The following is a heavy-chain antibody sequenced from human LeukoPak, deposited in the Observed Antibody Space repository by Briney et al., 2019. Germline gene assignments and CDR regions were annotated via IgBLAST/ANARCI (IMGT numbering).Heavy chain of an antibody. CDR1: GFTFSSYS. D-gene: IGHD4-23*01. Sequence: GGSLRLSCAASGFTFSSYSMNWVRQAPGKGLEWVSYISSSSSTIYYADSVKGRFTISRDNAKNSLYLQMNSLRDEDTAVYYCARDQAGNSGRDDASDIWGQGTMVTVSS. J-gene: IGHJ3*02. CDR3: ARDQAGNSGRDDASDI. CDR2: ISSSSSTI. V-gene: IGHV3-48*02.